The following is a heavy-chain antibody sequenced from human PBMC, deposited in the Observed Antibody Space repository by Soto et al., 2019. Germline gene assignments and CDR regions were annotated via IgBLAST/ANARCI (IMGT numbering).Heavy chain of an antibody. Sequence: PSETLSLTCTVPGGSISSGDYYWSWIRQPPGKGLEWIGYIYYSGSTYYNPSLKSRVTISVDTSKNQFSLKLSSVTAADTAVYYCARDGYSSSSRVHYYYGMDVWGQGTTVTVSS. V-gene: IGHV4-30-4*01. CDR3: ARDGYSSSSRVHYYYGMDV. J-gene: IGHJ6*02. CDR1: GGSISSGDYY. CDR2: IYYSGST. D-gene: IGHD6-6*01.